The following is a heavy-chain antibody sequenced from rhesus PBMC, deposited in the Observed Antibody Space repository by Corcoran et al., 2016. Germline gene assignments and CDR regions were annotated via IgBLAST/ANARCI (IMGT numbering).Heavy chain of an antibody. CDR2: LDPEDGEG. CDR1: GYIFSDYY. Sequence: EVQLVQSGAEVKKPGASVKISCKASGYIFSDYYLHWVRQAPGKGLGWIGRLDPEDGEGDHAQKVQDIVTMTRDTSKETAYMEVSSLRSEDTAVYYCATAHSGWYFGYWGQGVLVTVSS. CDR3: ATAHSGWYFGY. D-gene: IGHD6-31*01. J-gene: IGHJ4*01. V-gene: IGHV1-111*01.